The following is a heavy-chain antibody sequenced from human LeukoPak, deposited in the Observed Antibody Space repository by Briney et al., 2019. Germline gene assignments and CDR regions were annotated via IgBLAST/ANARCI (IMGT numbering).Heavy chain of an antibody. Sequence: SETLSLTCTVSGDSSSSGDYFWNWIRQPPGKGLEWIGYIYYSGSTYYNPSLKSRVSISVDTSKNQFSLKLSSVTAADTAVYYCARDCGWELLGDAFDIWGQGTMVTVSS. CDR2: IYYSGST. J-gene: IGHJ3*02. CDR1: GDSSSSGDYF. V-gene: IGHV4-30-4*08. CDR3: ARDCGWELLGDAFDI. D-gene: IGHD1-26*01.